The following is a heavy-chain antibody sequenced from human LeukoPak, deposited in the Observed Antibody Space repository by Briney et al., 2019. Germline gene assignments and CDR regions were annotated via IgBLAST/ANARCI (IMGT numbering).Heavy chain of an antibody. D-gene: IGHD3-10*01. J-gene: IGHJ4*02. V-gene: IGHV3-15*01. Sequence: GGSLRLSCAASGFTFSSYSMNWVRQAPGKGLEWVGRIKSKTDGGTTDYAAPVKGRFTISRDDSKNTLYLQMNSLKTEDTAVYYCTTDRGYYGSGSPCYWGQGTLVTVSS. CDR2: IKSKTDGGTT. CDR1: GFTFSSYS. CDR3: TTDRGYYGSGSPCY.